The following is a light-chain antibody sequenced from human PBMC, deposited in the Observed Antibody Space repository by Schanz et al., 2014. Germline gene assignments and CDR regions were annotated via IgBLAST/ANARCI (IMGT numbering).Light chain of an antibody. Sequence: DIQMTQSPSTLSAFVGDTVTITCRASQNIHTYLAWYQQKPGKVPKLLMYDVFRLESGVPSRFSGSGSGTEFTLTISSLQPDDFATYYCQQFNSFSLTFGGGTKVEIK. CDR1: QNIHTY. CDR3: QQFNSFSLT. V-gene: IGKV1-5*01. J-gene: IGKJ4*01. CDR2: DVF.